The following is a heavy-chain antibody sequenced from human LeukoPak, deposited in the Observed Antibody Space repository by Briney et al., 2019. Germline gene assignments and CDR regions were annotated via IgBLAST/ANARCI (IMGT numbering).Heavy chain of an antibody. J-gene: IGHJ4*02. CDR2: IYYSGST. D-gene: IGHD2-8*01. V-gene: IGHV4-59*08. CDR1: GGSISSYY. Sequence: SETLSLTCTVSGGSISSYYWSWIRQPPGKGLEWTGYIYYSGSTNYNPSLKSRVTISVDTSKNQFSLKLSSVTAADTAVYYCARHSYAGSQYYFDYWGQGTLVTVSS. CDR3: ARHSYAGSQYYFDY.